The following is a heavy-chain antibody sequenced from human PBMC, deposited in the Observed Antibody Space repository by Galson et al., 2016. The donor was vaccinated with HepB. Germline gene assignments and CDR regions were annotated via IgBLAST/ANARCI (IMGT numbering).Heavy chain of an antibody. V-gene: IGHV3-23*01. CDR2: ISGSSEAI. CDR1: GFTFSTYA. CDR3: ATRLRAPAN. D-gene: IGHD1-26*01. J-gene: IGHJ4*02. Sequence: SLRLSCAASGFTFSTYAMSWVRQAPGKGLEWVSGISGSSEAIYYADSVKGRFTISRDNPKNALYLQMNSLRAEDTAVYYCATRLRAPANWGQGAQVTVSS.